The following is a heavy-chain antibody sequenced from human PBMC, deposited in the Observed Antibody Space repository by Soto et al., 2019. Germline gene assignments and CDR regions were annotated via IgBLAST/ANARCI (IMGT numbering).Heavy chain of an antibody. CDR1: GFTFSSYG. Sequence: QVQLVQSGGGVVQPGRSLRLSCEVSGFTFSSYGIHWVRQAPGKGLEWVAVISYDGGKKDYADSVKGRFTISRDNSKNTLYLQMNSLTAEDTAVYYCAKGKSYRGYYDSSVDNWGQGTLVTVSS. CDR2: ISYDGGKK. CDR3: AKGKSYRGYYDSSVDN. J-gene: IGHJ4*02. D-gene: IGHD3-22*01. V-gene: IGHV3-30*18.